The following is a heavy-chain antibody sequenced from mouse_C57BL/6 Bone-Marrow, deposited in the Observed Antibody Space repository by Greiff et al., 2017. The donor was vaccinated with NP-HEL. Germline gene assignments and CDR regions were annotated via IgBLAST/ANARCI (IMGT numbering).Heavy chain of an antibody. J-gene: IGHJ2*01. Sequence: VQLQQSGAELVRPGASVKLSCTASGFNIKDDYMHWVKQRPEQGLEWIGWIDPENGDTEYASKFQGKAPITADTSSNTAYLQLSSLTSEDTAVYYCTTDYGIPYFDYWGQGTTLTVSS. V-gene: IGHV14-4*01. CDR1: GFNIKDDY. D-gene: IGHD1-1*01. CDR2: IDPENGDT. CDR3: TTDYGIPYFDY.